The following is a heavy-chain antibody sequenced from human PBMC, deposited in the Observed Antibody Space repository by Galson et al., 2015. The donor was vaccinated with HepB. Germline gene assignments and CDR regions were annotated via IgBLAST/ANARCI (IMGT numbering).Heavy chain of an antibody. CDR1: GFSFRSFA. D-gene: IGHD3/OR15-3a*01. J-gene: IGHJ4*02. Sequence: SLRLSCAASGFSFRSFAMHWVRQAPGKGLEWVAGISYDGTFKYYSDSVEGQFTISRDNSKNMLYVQMSNLRVEDTAVYYCARGTGEFDYWGQGTLVSVSP. V-gene: IGHV3-30-3*01. CDR3: ARGTGEFDY. CDR2: ISYDGTFK.